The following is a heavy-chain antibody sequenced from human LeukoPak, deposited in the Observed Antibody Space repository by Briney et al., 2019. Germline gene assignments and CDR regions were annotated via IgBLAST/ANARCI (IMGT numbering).Heavy chain of an antibody. Sequence: PGGSLRLSCAASGFTFSSYWMSWVRQAPGKGLEWVANIEQDGSEKYYVDSVKGRFTISRDNAKNSVYLQLSSLRVEDTAVYFCARISATYYDFWNQLRGDMDVWGKGTPVIVSS. V-gene: IGHV3-7*01. J-gene: IGHJ6*03. CDR3: ARISATYYDFWNQLRGDMDV. CDR1: GFTFSSYW. D-gene: IGHD3-3*01. CDR2: IEQDGSEK.